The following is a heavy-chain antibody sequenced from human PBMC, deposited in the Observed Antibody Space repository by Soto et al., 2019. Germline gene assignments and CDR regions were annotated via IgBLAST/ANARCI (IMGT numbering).Heavy chain of an antibody. CDR3: ARDLGYYDSSGYFDY. V-gene: IGHV3-11*01. D-gene: IGHD3-22*01. CDR1: GFTFSDYY. Sequence: GGSLRLSCAASGFTFSDYYMSWIRQAPGKGLEWVSYISSSDSIYYADSEKGRFTISRDNAKNSVYLQMNSLRAEDTAVYYCARDLGYYDSSGYFDYWGQGTLVTVSS. CDR2: ISSSDSI. J-gene: IGHJ4*02.